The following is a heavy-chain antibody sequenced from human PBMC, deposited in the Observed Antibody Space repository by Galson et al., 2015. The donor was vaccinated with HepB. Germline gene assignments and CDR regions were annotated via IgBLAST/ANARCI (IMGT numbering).Heavy chain of an antibody. Sequence: SLRLSCAASGLTFSNYAMTWVRQAPGKGLEWVSTIGGSDGTTYYTDSVKGRFTFSRDNSKNTLYLQMNSLRAEDTAVYYCAKITGPFNADFFWGQGTLVTVSS. J-gene: IGHJ1*01. D-gene: IGHD2-8*02. V-gene: IGHV3-23*01. CDR2: IGGSDGTT. CDR3: AKITGPFNADFF. CDR1: GLTFSNYA.